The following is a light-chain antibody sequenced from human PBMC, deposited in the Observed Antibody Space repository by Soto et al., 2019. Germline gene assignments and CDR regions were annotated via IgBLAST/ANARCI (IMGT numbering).Light chain of an antibody. CDR1: QSISSY. V-gene: IGKV1-39*01. Sequence: DLQMTQSPSSLSASVGDRVTITCRASQSISSYLNWYQQKPGKAPKLLIYAASSLQSGVPSRFSGSGSGTDFTLTIISLQPEDFATYYCQQSYSTPFTFGPGTKVDIK. CDR2: AAS. CDR3: QQSYSTPFT. J-gene: IGKJ3*01.